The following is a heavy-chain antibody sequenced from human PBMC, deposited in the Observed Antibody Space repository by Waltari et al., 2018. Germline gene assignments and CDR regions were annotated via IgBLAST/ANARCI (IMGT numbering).Heavy chain of an antibody. V-gene: IGHV4-39*01. D-gene: IGHD1-1*01. CDR3: ARSSTLLGHFDY. J-gene: IGHJ4*02. CDR2: IYDGGNT. CDR1: GGSISRSSYY. Sequence: QLQLQQSGPGLVKPSETLSLTCTVSGGSISRSSYYWGWISKPPGKGLEWIGSIYDGGNTYYNPSLKSRVTISVDTSRSQFSLKLTSVTAADTAVYYCARSSTLLGHFDYWGQGTLVTVSS.